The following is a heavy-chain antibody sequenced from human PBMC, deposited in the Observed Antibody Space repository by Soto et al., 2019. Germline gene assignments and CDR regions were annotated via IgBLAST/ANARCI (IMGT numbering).Heavy chain of an antibody. CDR2: ISAYNGNT. D-gene: IGHD4-17*01. J-gene: IGHJ6*03. CDR1: GYTFTSYG. V-gene: IGHV1-18*01. CDR3: ARSMTTVTSYYYYYYMDV. Sequence: GASVKVSCKASGYTFTSYGISWVRQAPGQGLEWMGWISAYNGNTNYAQKLQGRVTMTTDTSTSTAYMELRSLRSDDTAVYYCARSMTTVTSYYYYYYMDVWGKGPRSPSP.